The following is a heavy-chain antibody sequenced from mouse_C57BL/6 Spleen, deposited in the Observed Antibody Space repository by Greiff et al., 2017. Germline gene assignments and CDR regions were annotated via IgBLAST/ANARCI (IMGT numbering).Heavy chain of an antibody. V-gene: IGHV5-17*01. J-gene: IGHJ4*01. CDR2: ISSGSSTI. CDR3: ARPGGNYEGEHAMDY. Sequence: EVQLQQSGGGLVKPGGSLKLSCAASGFTFSDYGMHWVRLAPEKGLEWVAYISSGSSTIYYADTVNGRFTISRDNAKRTLFLKMTSLRSEDTAMYDCARPGGNYEGEHAMDYWGQGTSVTVSS. D-gene: IGHD2-1*01. CDR1: GFTFSDYG.